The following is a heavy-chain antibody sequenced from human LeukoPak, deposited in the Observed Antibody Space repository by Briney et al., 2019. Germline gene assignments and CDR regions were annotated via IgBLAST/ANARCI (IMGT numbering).Heavy chain of an antibody. Sequence: SETLSLTCTVSGGSISSYYWSWIRQPPGKGLEWIGYIYYSGSTNYNPSLKSRVTISVDTSKNQFSLKLSSVTAADTAVYYCARLWYSGSYYYFDYWGQGTLVTVSS. CDR1: GGSISSYY. V-gene: IGHV4-59*08. J-gene: IGHJ4*02. CDR2: IYYSGST. D-gene: IGHD1-26*01. CDR3: ARLWYSGSYYYFDY.